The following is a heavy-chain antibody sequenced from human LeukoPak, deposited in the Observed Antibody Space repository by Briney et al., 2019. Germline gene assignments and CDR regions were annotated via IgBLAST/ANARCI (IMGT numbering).Heavy chain of an antibody. D-gene: IGHD3-22*01. CDR2: FSGSGGDT. CDR3: AKGLYYYDSSGYYYTSYFDY. CDR1: GFTFSSYA. V-gene: IGHV3-23*01. J-gene: IGHJ4*02. Sequence: GGSLRLSCAASGFTFSSYAMSWVRQAPGKGLEWVSAFSGSGGDTYYADSVKGRFTISRDNSKNTLYLQMNSLRAEDTAVYYYAKGLYYYDSSGYYYTSYFDYWGQGTLVTVSS.